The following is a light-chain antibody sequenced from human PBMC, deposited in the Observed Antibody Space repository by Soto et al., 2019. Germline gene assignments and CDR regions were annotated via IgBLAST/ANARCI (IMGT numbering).Light chain of an antibody. Sequence: EIVMTQSPATLSVSPGERATLSCRASQSVYSNLAWYQQKPGQAPRLLIYGTSTSATGIPARYSGSGSGTAFSLTISSLQSEDFAVYYGQQYNNWPLTFGGGTKVEIK. J-gene: IGKJ4*02. CDR1: QSVYSN. V-gene: IGKV3-15*01. CDR2: GTS. CDR3: QQYNNWPLT.